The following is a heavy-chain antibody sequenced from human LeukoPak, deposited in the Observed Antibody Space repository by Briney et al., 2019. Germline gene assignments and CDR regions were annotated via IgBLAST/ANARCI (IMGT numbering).Heavy chain of an antibody. CDR2: IYYSGST. CDR3: ASGDSSARFDI. V-gene: IGHV4-39*01. J-gene: IGHJ3*02. Sequence: SETLSLTCTVSGGSISSSSYYWGWIRQPPGKGLGWIGSIYYSGSTYYNPSLKSRVTISVDTSKNQFSLKLSSVTAADTAVYYCASGDSSARFDIWGQGTMVTVSS. D-gene: IGHD3-22*01. CDR1: GGSISSSSYY.